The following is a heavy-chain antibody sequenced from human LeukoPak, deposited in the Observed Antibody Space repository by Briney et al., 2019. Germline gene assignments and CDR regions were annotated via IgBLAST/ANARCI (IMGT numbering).Heavy chain of an antibody. Sequence: GESLKISCKGSGYSFTSYWIGWLRQMPGKGLEWVGIIYPSDSDIRYSPSFQGQVTISADKSISTAYLQWSSLKASDTAMYYCARPRGYSYGTYFDYWGQGTLVTVSS. CDR1: GYSFTSYW. CDR3: ARPRGYSYGTYFDY. V-gene: IGHV5-51*01. J-gene: IGHJ4*02. D-gene: IGHD5-18*01. CDR2: IYPSDSDI.